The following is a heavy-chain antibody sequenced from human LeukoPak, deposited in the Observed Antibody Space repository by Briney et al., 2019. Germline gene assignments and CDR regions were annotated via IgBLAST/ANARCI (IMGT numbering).Heavy chain of an antibody. D-gene: IGHD6-13*01. CDR1: GYTFTSYG. V-gene: IGHV1-18*01. J-gene: IGHJ5*02. CDR3: TRTHSSSWYLLDP. CDR2: ISAYNGNT. Sequence: ASVTVSFKASGYTFTSYGISWVRQAPGQGLEWMGWISAYNGNTNYAQKLQGRVTMTTDTSTSTAYMELRSLRSDDTAVYYCTRTHSSSWYLLDPWGQGTLVTVSS.